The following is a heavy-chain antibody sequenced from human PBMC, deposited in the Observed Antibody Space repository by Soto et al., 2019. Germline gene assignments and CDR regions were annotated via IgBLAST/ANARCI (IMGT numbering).Heavy chain of an antibody. CDR2: ISDDGSNK. CDR1: GFTFSSYA. D-gene: IGHD6-25*01. V-gene: IGHV3-30-3*01. J-gene: IGHJ4*02. CDR3: ARDRSVSAWYYVDY. Sequence: GGSLRRSCAASGFTFSSYAMHWVRQAPGKGLEWVAIISDDGSNKYNADSVKGRFTISRDNSRNTLFLQMNSLRAEDTAVYYCARDRSVSAWYYVDYWGQGTLVTVSS.